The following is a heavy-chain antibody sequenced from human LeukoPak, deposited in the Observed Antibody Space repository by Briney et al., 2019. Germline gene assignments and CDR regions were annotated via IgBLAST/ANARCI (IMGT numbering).Heavy chain of an antibody. CDR1: GFTFNYYD. J-gene: IGHJ2*01. V-gene: IGHV3-13*01. D-gene: IGHD3-22*01. CDR3: ARGVSYYYDNSGHPGWYFDL. Sequence: GGSLRLSCAVTGFTFNYYDMHWVRQAPGKRLEWVSAIRTTGDTHYPDSVKGRFAMSREDAKNSVHLQMNTLRAGDTAVYYCARGVSYYYDNSGHPGWYFDLWGRGTLVTVSS. CDR2: IRTTGDT.